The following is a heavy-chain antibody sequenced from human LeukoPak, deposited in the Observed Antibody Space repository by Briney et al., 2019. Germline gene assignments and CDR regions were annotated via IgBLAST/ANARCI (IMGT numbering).Heavy chain of an antibody. V-gene: IGHV4-59*01. J-gene: IGHJ5*02. CDR3: ARVEMAIITESRWFDP. Sequence: SETLSLTCAVYGGTFSGYYWSWIRQPPGKGLEWIGYIYYSGSTNYNPSLKSRVTISVDTSKNQFSLKLSSVTAADTAVYYCARVEMAIITESRWFDPWGQGTLVTVSS. CDR2: IYYSGST. D-gene: IGHD5-24*01. CDR1: GGTFSGYY.